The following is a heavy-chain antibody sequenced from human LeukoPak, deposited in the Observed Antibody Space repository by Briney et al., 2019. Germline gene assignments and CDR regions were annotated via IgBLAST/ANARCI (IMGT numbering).Heavy chain of an antibody. CDR1: GYSISSGYY. D-gene: IGHD5-18*01. V-gene: IGHV4-38-2*02. Sequence: SETLSLTCAVAGYSISSGYYWGWIRQPPGEGLEWIGSIYHSGSTYYNPSLKSRVTISVDTSKNQFSLKLSSVTAADTAVYYCARDPLAMVKLYYFDYWGQGTLVTVSS. J-gene: IGHJ4*02. CDR2: IYHSGST. CDR3: ARDPLAMVKLYYFDY.